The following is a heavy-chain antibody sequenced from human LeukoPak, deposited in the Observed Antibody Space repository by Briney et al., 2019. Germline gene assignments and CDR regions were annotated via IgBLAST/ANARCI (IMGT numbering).Heavy chain of an antibody. CDR3: ARDGAPSRDGYFYYFDY. CDR1: GFTFSSYA. CDR2: ISYDGSNK. D-gene: IGHD5-24*01. V-gene: IGHV3-30-3*01. J-gene: IGHJ4*02. Sequence: GGSLRLSCAASGFTFSSYAMHWVRQAPGKGLEWVALISYDGSNKYYADSVKGRFTISRDNSKNTLYLQMNSLRAEDTAVYYCARDGAPSRDGYFYYFDYWGQGTLVTVSS.